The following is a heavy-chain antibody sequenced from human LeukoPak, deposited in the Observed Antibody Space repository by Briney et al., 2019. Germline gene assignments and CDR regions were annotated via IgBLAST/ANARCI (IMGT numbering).Heavy chain of an antibody. J-gene: IGHJ6*04. CDR1: GGTFSSYA. D-gene: IGHD3-16*01. Sequence: SVTVSCTASGGTFSSYAISWVRQAPGRGLEWMGGIIPIFGTANYAQKFQGRVTITADESTSTAYMELCSLRSEDTAVYYCARRPPYYSLEHYGMDVWGKGTTVTVSS. CDR3: ARRPPYYSLEHYGMDV. V-gene: IGHV1-69*01. CDR2: IIPIFGTA.